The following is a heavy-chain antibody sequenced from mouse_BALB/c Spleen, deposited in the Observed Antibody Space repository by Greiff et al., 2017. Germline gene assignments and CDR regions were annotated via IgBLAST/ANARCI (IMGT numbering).Heavy chain of an antibody. V-gene: IGHV14-3*02. D-gene: IGHD2-2*01. CDR2: IDPANGST. Sequence: EVQLQQSGAELVKPGASVKLSCTASGYTFNDTWMHWVKQRPGHGLEWIGRIDPANGSTNYNPKFKGKATLTADTSSNTAYLQLSSLTSEDTAVYYCAREGYDDRRYFDVWGEGTTVTVSS. CDR1: GYTFNDTW. J-gene: IGHJ1*01. CDR3: AREGYDDRRYFDV.